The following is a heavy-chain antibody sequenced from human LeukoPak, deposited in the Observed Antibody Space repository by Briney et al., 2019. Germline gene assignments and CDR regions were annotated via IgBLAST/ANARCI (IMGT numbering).Heavy chain of an antibody. J-gene: IGHJ3*02. CDR1: GGSISSSSYY. CDR3: ARTDDVGAFDI. D-gene: IGHD1-1*01. Sequence: SETLSLTCTVSGGSISSSSYYWGWIRQPPGKGLEWIGSIYYSGSTYYNPSLKSRVTISVDTSKNQFSLKLSSVTAADTAVYYCARTDDVGAFDIWGQGTMATVSS. V-gene: IGHV4-39*01. CDR2: IYYSGST.